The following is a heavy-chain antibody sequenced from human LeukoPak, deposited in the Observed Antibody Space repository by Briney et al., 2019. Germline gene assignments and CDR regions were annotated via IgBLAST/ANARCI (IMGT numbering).Heavy chain of an antibody. CDR2: ISGSGGST. Sequence: GGSLRLSCAASGFTFSSYAMSWVRQAPGKGLEWVSAISGSGGSTCYADSVKGRFTISRDNSKNTLYLQMNSLRAGDTAVYYCAKVLRSGAAAGTYYYYYGMDVWGQGTTVTVSS. CDR1: GFTFSSYA. V-gene: IGHV3-23*01. D-gene: IGHD6-13*01. CDR3: AKVLRSGAAAGTYYYYYGMDV. J-gene: IGHJ6*02.